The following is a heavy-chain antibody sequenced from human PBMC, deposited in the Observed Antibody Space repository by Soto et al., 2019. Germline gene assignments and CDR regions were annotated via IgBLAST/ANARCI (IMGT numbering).Heavy chain of an antibody. Sequence: QVQLQESGPGLVRPSETLSLTCTVSGGSVSTGSYHWSWLRQPPGKGLEWVGYLFFTGSTHYNPSLKNRGTIAVDTSKNPFSLTVKSVTAADESVYYCALDVNGMDVWGEGTTFTVSS. V-gene: IGHV4-61*01. CDR1: GGSVSTGSYH. J-gene: IGHJ6*04. CDR3: ALDVNGMDV. CDR2: LFFTGST.